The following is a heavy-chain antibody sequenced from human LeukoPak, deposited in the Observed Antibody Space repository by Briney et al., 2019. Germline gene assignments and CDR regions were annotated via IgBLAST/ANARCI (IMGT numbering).Heavy chain of an antibody. CDR3: ARQGGGNRNGMDV. CDR1: GGSISSGGYY. CDR2: IHHSGST. V-gene: IGHV4-30-2*01. D-gene: IGHD4-23*01. Sequence: PSETLSLTCTVSGGSISSGGYYWSWIRQPPGKGLEWIGYIHHSGSTQNNPSLKSRVTISVDTSKNQFSLKLSSVTAADTAVYYCARQGGGNRNGMDVWGQGTTVTVSS. J-gene: IGHJ6*02.